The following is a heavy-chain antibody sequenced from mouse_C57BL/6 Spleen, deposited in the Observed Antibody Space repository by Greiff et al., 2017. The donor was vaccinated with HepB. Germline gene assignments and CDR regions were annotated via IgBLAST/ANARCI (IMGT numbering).Heavy chain of an antibody. CDR2: IHPNSGST. J-gene: IGHJ3*01. D-gene: IGHD4-1*01. CDR1: GYTFTSYW. V-gene: IGHV1-64*01. Sequence: QVQLQQPGAELVKPGASVKLSCKASGYTFTSYWMHWVKQRPGQGLEWIGMIHPNSGSTNYNEKFKSKATLTVDKSSSTAYMQLSSLTSEDSAVYYGARGEKNCDGEAFAYWGQGTLVTVSA. CDR3: ARGEKNCDGEAFAY.